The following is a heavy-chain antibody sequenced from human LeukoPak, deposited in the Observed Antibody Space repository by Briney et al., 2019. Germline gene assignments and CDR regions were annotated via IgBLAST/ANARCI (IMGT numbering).Heavy chain of an antibody. CDR2: IYYSGST. Sequence: PSETLSLTCTVSGGSISSYYWSWLRQPPGKGLEWIGYIYYSGSTNYNPSLKSRVTISVDTSKNQFSLKLSSVTAADTAVYYCARVWGGDCYSFCYYYMDVWGKGTTVTVSS. J-gene: IGHJ6*03. CDR3: ARVWGGDCYSFCYYYMDV. CDR1: GGSISSYY. V-gene: IGHV4-59*01. D-gene: IGHD2-21*02.